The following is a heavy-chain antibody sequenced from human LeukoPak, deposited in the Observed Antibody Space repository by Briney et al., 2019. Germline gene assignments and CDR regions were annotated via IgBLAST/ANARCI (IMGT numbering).Heavy chain of an antibody. D-gene: IGHD3-22*01. V-gene: IGHV4-59*01. Sequence: SETLSLTCTVSGGSISSYYWSWIRQPPGKGLEWIGYIYYSGSTNYNPSLKSRVTVSVDTSKDQFSLKLSSVTAADTAVYYCARATWLPVGLYYYDSSGYYYYFDSWGQGTLVTVSS. CDR2: IYYSGST. J-gene: IGHJ4*02. CDR1: GGSISSYY. CDR3: ARATWLPVGLYYYDSSGYYYYFDS.